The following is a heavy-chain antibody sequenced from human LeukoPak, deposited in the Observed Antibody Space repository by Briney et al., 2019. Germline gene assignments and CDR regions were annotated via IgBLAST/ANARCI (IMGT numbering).Heavy chain of an antibody. CDR1: GGSISSSNW. CDR3: AGHFGT. Sequence: PSGTLSLTRAFSGGSISSSNWWSWARQPPGKGLEWIGETYHSGSTNYNPSLKHRVTITVDTSKNQFSLKPRSVTAADTAVYYCAGHFGTWGQGTLVTVSS. CDR2: TYHSGST. D-gene: IGHD3/OR15-3a*01. J-gene: IGHJ4*02. V-gene: IGHV4-4*02.